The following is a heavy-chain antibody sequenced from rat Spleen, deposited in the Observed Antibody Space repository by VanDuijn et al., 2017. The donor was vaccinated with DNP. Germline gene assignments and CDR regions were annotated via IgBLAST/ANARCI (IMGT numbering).Heavy chain of an antibody. J-gene: IGHJ2*01. CDR2: IHTGGSTT. V-gene: IGHV5S14*01. CDR1: GFSFNKYG. CDR3: TSNPHIRTAAPFDY. Sequence: EVKLVESGGGLVQPGSSLKLSCAASGFSFNKYGMAWVRQTPTKGLEWVASIHTGGSTTYYRDSVKGRFTISRDNAKSTLYLQMDSMRSEDTATYYCTSNPHIRTAAPFDYWGQGVMVTVSS. D-gene: IGHD3-8*01.